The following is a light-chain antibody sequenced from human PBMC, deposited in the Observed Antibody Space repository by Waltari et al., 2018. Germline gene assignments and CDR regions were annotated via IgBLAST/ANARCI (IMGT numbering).Light chain of an antibody. CDR3: QVWDSSSDQVV. J-gene: IGLJ2*01. CDR1: EIGFKS. CDR2: DER. V-gene: IGLV3-21*03. Sequence: SYVLTQPPSVSVAPGKTARTTCGGDEIGFKSVHWYQPTPGQATVMFDYDERDRPSGIAERFFGSNSGNTATLTISRVEAGDEADYYCQVWDSSSDQVVFGGGTKLTVL.